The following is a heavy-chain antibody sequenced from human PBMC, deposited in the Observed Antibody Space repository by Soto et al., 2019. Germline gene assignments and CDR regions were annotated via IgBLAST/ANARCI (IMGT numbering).Heavy chain of an antibody. V-gene: IGHV3-48*02. CDR2: ISSSSSTI. J-gene: IGHJ6*01. D-gene: IGHD3-3*01. CDR1: GFTFSSYS. CDR3: ARDYPRGFLGWLGPNGFPVTYYYYGMAV. Sequence: EVQLVESGGGLVQPGGSLRLSCAASGFTFSSYSMNWVRQAPGKGLEWVSYISSSSSTIYYADSVKGRFTISRDNAKNSLYLQMKGLRDEDTALYYCARDYPRGFLGWLGPNGFPVTYYYYGMAVWGKGPRSPSPQ.